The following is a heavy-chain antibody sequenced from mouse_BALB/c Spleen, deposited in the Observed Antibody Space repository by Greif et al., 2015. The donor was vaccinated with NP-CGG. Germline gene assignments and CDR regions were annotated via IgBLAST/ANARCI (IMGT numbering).Heavy chain of an antibody. Sequence: QVQLQQSGAELVRPGTSVKVSCKASGYAFTNYLIEWVKQRPGQGLEWIGVINPGSGGTNYNEKFKGKATLTADKSSSTAYMQLSSLTSDDSAVYFCARSGPMIPYFDYWGQGTTLTVSS. CDR2: INPGSGGT. V-gene: IGHV1-54*01. D-gene: IGHD2-4*01. CDR1: GYAFTNYL. J-gene: IGHJ2*01. CDR3: ARSGPMIPYFDY.